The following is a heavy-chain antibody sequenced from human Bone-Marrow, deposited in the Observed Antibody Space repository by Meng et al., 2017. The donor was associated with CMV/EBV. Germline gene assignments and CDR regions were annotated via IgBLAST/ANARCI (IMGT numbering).Heavy chain of an antibody. Sequence: KGAGYSCTSYWIGWVRQRHGKGLEWMGIIYPGDSDTRYSPSFQGQVTISADKSISTAYLQWSSLKASDTAMYYCARQYSGFMGGWFDPWGQGTLVTVSS. CDR3: ARQYSGFMGGWFDP. V-gene: IGHV5-51*01. CDR2: IYPGDSDT. D-gene: IGHD5-12*01. J-gene: IGHJ5*02. CDR1: GYSCTSYW.